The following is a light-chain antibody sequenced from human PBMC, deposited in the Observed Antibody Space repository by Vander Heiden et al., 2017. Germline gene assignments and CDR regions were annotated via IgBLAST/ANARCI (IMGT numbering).Light chain of an antibody. J-gene: IGKJ5*01. V-gene: IGKV1-9*01. Sequence: DIQLTQSPSFLSASVGDRVTITCRASQDIRSALAWYHQKPGEAPKFLIYAASTLQSGVPSRFSGSGSGTEFTLTISSLQPEDFATYYCQQVKSYPITFGQGTRLEIK. CDR3: QQVKSYPIT. CDR2: AAS. CDR1: QDIRSA.